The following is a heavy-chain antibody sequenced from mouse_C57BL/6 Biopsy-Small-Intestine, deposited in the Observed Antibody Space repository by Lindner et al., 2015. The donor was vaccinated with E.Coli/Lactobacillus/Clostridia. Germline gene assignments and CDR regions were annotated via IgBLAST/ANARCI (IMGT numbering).Heavy chain of an antibody. CDR3: AREGANWDVFDY. CDR2: IYPGSGST. Sequence: VQLQESGADLVKPGASVKMSCKASGYTFTSYWITWVKQRPGQGLEWIGDIYPGSGSTNYNEKFKSKATLTVDTSSSTAYMQLSSLTSEDSAVYYCAREGANWDVFDYWGQGATLTVSS. D-gene: IGHD4-1*01. CDR1: GYTFTSYW. V-gene: IGHV1-55*01. J-gene: IGHJ2*01.